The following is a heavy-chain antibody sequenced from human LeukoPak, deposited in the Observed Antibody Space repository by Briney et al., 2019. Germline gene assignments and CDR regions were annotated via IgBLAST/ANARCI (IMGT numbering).Heavy chain of an antibody. J-gene: IGHJ4*02. CDR3: ARGYGDYVVTFDY. D-gene: IGHD4-17*01. CDR2: INWNGGST. CDR1: GFTFSSYW. Sequence: PGGSLRLSCAASGFTFSSYWMSWVRQAPGKGLEWVSGINWNGGSTGYADSVKGRFTISRDNAKNSQYLQMNSLRAEDTALYYCARGYGDYVVTFDYWGQGTLVTVSS. V-gene: IGHV3-20*04.